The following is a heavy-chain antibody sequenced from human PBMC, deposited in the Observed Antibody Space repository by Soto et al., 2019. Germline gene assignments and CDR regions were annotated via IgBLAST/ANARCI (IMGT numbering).Heavy chain of an antibody. J-gene: IGHJ4*02. Sequence: QVQLVQSAAEMKKPGASVKVSCKASGYSFTSYGFTWFRQAPGQGLVWLGWISAYNGDTHYAQRFQGRVNMTTDVSPTTAYMELRTRRSDATAVYYCARGGMITFVAYVVYWGQGTQLSVSS. CDR2: ISAYNGDT. CDR1: GYSFTSYG. V-gene: IGHV1-18*01. CDR3: ARGGMITFVAYVVY. D-gene: IGHD3-16*01.